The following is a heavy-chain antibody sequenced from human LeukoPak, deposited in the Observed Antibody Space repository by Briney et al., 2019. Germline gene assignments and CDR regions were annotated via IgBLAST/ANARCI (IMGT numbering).Heavy chain of an antibody. V-gene: IGHV3-74*01. CDR3: ARGGSGWYVGGSFDY. Sequence: GGSLRLSCAASGFSFSSCAMGWVRQAPGKGLVWVSRINSDGSSTSYADSVKGRFTISRDNAKNTLYLQMNSLRAEDTAVYYCARGGSGWYVGGSFDYWGQGTLVTVSS. CDR1: GFSFSSCA. CDR2: INSDGSST. D-gene: IGHD6-19*01. J-gene: IGHJ4*02.